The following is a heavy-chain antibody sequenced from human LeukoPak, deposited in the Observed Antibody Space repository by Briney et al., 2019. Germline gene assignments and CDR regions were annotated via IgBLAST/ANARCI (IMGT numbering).Heavy chain of an antibody. CDR3: AKDLHSRGKYCSSTSCYGGYYYMDV. D-gene: IGHD2-2*01. CDR2: IKQDGSEK. J-gene: IGHJ6*03. Sequence: GGSLRLSCAASGFTFSSYWMSWVRQAPGKGLEWVANIKQDGSEKYYVDSVKGRFTISRDNAKNSLYLQMNSLRAEDTAVYYCAKDLHSRGKYCSSTSCYGGYYYMDVWGKGTTVTVSS. CDR1: GFTFSSYW. V-gene: IGHV3-7*01.